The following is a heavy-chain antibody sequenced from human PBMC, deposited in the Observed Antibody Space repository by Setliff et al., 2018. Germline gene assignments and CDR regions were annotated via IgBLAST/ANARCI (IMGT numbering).Heavy chain of an antibody. CDR1: GYTFTSYY. J-gene: IGHJ6*02. CDR2: INPKNGGA. Sequence: ASVKVSCKVSGYTFTSYYIHWVRQAPGQGLEWMGVINPKNGGATYPQNLQGRVTMTRDTSMSTVYMELSSLRFEDTAVYYCARERAGGRGFTFGAIYYYYGMDVWGQGTTVTVSS. CDR3: ARERAGGRGFTFGAIYYYYGMDV. D-gene: IGHD3-16*01. V-gene: IGHV1-46*01.